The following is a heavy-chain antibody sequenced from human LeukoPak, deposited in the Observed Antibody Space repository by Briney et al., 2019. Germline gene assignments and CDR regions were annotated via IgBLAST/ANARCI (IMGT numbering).Heavy chain of an antibody. CDR2: IYTSGST. CDR3: ARRRFGEDFDY. V-gene: IGHV4-61*02. CDR1: GGSISSGSYY. D-gene: IGHD3-10*01. Sequence: SETLSLTCTVSGGSISSGSYYWSWIRQPAGKGLEWIGRIYTSGSTNYNPSLKSRVTISVDTSKNQFSLKLSSVTAADTAVYYCARRRFGEDFDYWGQGTLVTVSS. J-gene: IGHJ4*02.